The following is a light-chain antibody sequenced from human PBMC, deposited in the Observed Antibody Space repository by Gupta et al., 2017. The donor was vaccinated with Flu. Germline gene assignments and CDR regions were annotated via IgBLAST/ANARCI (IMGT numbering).Light chain of an antibody. Sequence: GQSHALVIYHDARRPSGIPERFSGSKSGDTATLTISGTQAVEEADYYCQAWDNTTPVFGTGTKVTVL. V-gene: IGLV3-1*01. CDR3: QAWDNTTPV. CDR2: HDA. J-gene: IGLJ1*01.